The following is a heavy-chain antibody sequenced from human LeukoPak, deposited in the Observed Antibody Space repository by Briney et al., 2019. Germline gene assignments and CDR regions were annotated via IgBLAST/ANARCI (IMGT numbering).Heavy chain of an antibody. V-gene: IGHV3-21*01. Sequence: GGSLRLSCAASEFTFSTYNMNWVRQAPGKGLEWVSSISGSGAYIYCADSVKGRFTISRDNAKNSLSLQMNSLRAEDTAVYYCARSGSYYDYWGQGTLVTVSS. D-gene: IGHD1-26*01. CDR3: ARSGSYYDY. J-gene: IGHJ4*02. CDR1: EFTFSTYN. CDR2: ISGSGAYI.